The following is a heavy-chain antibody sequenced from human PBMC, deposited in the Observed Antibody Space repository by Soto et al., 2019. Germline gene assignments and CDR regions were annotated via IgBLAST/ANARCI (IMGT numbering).Heavy chain of an antibody. V-gene: IGHV3-53*01. CDR2: IYSGGDT. CDR1: GFSVSSDY. J-gene: IGHJ6*02. CDR3: TRAGSDPGNFYISNYYAMDV. Sequence: PGGTLRLCCAASGFSVSSDYMSWVRQAPGKGLEWVSLIYSGGDTYYADSVKGRFTISRDISSNTIYLHMTSPRADDTAIYYCTRAGSDPGNFYISNYYAMDVWGRGTTVTVSS. D-gene: IGHD3-10*01.